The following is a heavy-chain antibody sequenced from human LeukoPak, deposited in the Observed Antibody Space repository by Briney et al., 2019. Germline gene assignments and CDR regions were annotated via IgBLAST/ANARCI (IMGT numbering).Heavy chain of an antibody. D-gene: IGHD3-22*01. CDR2: ISYDGSNK. CDR1: GFTFSTYW. J-gene: IGHJ4*02. Sequence: GGSLRLSCSASGFTFSTYWMNWVRQAPGKGLEWVAVISYDGSNKYYADSVKGRFTISRDNSKNTLYLQMNSLRAEDTAVYYCAGLSHSSGYVPPFDYWGQGTLVTVSS. CDR3: AGLSHSSGYVPPFDY. V-gene: IGHV3-30-3*01.